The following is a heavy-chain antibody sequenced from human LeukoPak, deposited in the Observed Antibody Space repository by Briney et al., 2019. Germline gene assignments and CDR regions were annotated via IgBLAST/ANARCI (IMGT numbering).Heavy chain of an antibody. J-gene: IGHJ3*02. CDR1: GFTFSSYG. CDR2: IRYDGSNK. Sequence: GGSLRLSCAASGFTFSSYGMHWVRQAPGKGLEWVAFIRYDGSNKYYADSVKGRFTISRDNSKNTLYLQMNSLRAEDTAVYYCARVRWELLRDAFDIWGQGTMVTVSS. V-gene: IGHV3-30*02. D-gene: IGHD1-26*01. CDR3: ARVRWELLRDAFDI.